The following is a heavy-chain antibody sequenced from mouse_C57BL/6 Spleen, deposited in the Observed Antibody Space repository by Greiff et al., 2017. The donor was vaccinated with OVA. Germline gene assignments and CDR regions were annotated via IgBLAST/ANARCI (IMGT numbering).Heavy chain of an antibody. D-gene: IGHD1-1*01. V-gene: IGHV1-42*01. CDR2: INPSTGGT. CDR3: ARSSREYFDV. J-gene: IGHJ1*03. CDR1: GYSFTGYY. Sequence: EVQLQQSGPELVKPGASVKISCKASGYSFTGYYMNWVKQSPEKSLEWIGEINPSTGGTTYNQKFKAKATLTVDKSSSTAYMQLKSLTSEDSAVYYCARSSREYFDVWGTGTTVTVSS.